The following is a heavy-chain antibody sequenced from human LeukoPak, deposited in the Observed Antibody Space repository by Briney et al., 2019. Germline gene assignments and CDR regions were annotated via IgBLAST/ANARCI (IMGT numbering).Heavy chain of an antibody. CDR1: GFTFSSYP. CDR2: ISYDGSKI. J-gene: IGHJ4*02. CDR3: AKDGPGYSSGWVAGYFDY. D-gene: IGHD6-19*01. V-gene: IGHV3-30-3*01. Sequence: GGSLRLSCAASGFTFSSYPLHWVRQAPGKGLEWVTLISYDGSKIYYADSVKGRFTISRDNSKNTLYLQMNSLRAEDTAVYYCAKDGPGYSSGWVAGYFDYWGQGTLVTVSS.